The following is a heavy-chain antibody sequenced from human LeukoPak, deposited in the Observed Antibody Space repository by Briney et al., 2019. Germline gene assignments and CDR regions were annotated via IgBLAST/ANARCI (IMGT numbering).Heavy chain of an antibody. V-gene: IGHV4-39*07. J-gene: IGHJ4*02. Sequence: SETLSLTCTVSGGSISSSSYYWGWIRQPPGKGLEWIGSICYSGSTYYNPSLKSRVTISVDTSKNQFSLKLSSVTAADTAVYYCARLGRYFDEYYFDYWGQGTLVTVSS. CDR2: ICYSGST. CDR3: ARLGRYFDEYYFDY. D-gene: IGHD3-9*01. CDR1: GGSISSSSYY.